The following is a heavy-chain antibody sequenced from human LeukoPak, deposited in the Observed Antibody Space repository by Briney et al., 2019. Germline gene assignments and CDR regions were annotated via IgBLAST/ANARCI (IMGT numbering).Heavy chain of an antibody. D-gene: IGHD6-19*01. V-gene: IGHV4-38-2*01. CDR2: INRSGVT. Sequence: TSETLSLTCAVSRYSINSVSSSFFWGWIRQPPGKGLEWIGSINRSGVTYYNPSLKSRVAISVDTSTNHFSPSLNSVTAADTAVYYRTRVSVAGAFVDWGQGTVVTVSS. J-gene: IGHJ4*02. CDR3: TRVSVAGAFVD. CDR1: RYSINSVSSSFF.